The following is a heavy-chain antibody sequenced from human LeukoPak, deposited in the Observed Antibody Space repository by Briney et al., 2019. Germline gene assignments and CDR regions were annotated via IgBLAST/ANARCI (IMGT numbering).Heavy chain of an antibody. CDR2: IKQDGSEK. D-gene: IGHD3-3*01. CDR3: VRDFRFLDDY. Sequence: PGRSLRLSCAASGFTLSTYWMTWVRQAPGKGLEWVANIKQDGSEKYYVDSVKGRFTISRDNAKNSLYLQMNSLRAEDTAMYYCVRDFRFLDDYWGQGTLVTVSS. V-gene: IGHV3-7*01. J-gene: IGHJ4*02. CDR1: GFTLSTYW.